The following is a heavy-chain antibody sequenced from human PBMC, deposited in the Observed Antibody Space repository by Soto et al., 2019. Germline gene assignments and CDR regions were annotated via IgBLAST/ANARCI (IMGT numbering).Heavy chain of an antibody. V-gene: IGHV1-69*02. D-gene: IGHD3-16*02. Sequence: SVKVSCKASGGTFSSYTISWVRQAPGQGLEWMGRIIPILGIANYAQKFQGRVTITADKSTSTAYMELSSLRSEDTAVYYCARGGQEDTYDYIWGSYRSKLDAFDIWGQGTMVTVSS. CDR3: ARGGQEDTYDYIWGSYRSKLDAFDI. CDR1: GGTFSSYT. J-gene: IGHJ3*02. CDR2: IIPILGIA.